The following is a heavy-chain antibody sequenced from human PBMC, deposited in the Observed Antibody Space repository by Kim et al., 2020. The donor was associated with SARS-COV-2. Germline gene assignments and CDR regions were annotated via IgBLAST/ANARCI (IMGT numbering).Heavy chain of an antibody. CDR2: IIPIFGTA. V-gene: IGHV1-69*13. J-gene: IGHJ5*02. CDR1: GGTFSSYA. Sequence: SVKVSCKASGGTFSSYAISWVRQAPGQGLEWMGGIIPIFGTANYAQKFQGRVTITADESTSTAYMELSSLRSEDTAVYYCARSYSGSYIVPPFDPWGQGTLVTVSS. D-gene: IGHD1-26*01. CDR3: ARSYSGSYIVPPFDP.